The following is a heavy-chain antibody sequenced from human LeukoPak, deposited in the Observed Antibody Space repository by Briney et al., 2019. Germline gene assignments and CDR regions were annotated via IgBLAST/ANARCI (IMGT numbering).Heavy chain of an antibody. D-gene: IGHD3-22*01. CDR2: ISVSGNT. CDR1: GFTLSSYA. Sequence: PGGSLRLSCAASGFTLSSYAMSWVRQGPGKGLEWVSAISVSGNTYHADSVKGRFTISRDSSKNTLYLQMNSLRAEDTAVYYCAKDRVVVRGFQHWGQGTLVTVSS. V-gene: IGHV3-23*01. CDR3: AKDRVVVRGFQH. J-gene: IGHJ1*01.